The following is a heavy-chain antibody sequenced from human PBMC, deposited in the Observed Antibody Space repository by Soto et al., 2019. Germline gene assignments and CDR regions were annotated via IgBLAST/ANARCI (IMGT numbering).Heavy chain of an antibody. CDR3: ARARCTSTSSFIPAPLNYFDI. CDR2: ISAYNGNT. CDR1: GYTFTSYG. D-gene: IGHD2-2*01. J-gene: IGHJ3*02. Sequence: ASVKVSCKASGYTFTSYGISWVRQAPGQGLEWMGWISAYNGNTNYAQKLQGRVTMTTDTSTSTAYMERRSLRSDDTAVYDCARARCTSTSSFIPAPLNYFDIWGQGTMVTVSS. V-gene: IGHV1-18*01.